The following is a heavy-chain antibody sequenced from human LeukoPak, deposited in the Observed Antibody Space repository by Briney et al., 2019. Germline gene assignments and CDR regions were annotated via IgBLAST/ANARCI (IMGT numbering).Heavy chain of an antibody. CDR3: ARGIELDY. J-gene: IGHJ4*02. Sequence: GGSLRLSCAASGFTFSSYWMTWVRQAPGKGLEWVANIKQDGSEKYYVDSMKGRFTISRDNAKNSLFLQMNSLRVEDTALYYCARGIELDYWDQGTLVIVSS. CDR1: GFTFSSYW. V-gene: IGHV3-7*01. CDR2: IKQDGSEK. D-gene: IGHD1-7*01.